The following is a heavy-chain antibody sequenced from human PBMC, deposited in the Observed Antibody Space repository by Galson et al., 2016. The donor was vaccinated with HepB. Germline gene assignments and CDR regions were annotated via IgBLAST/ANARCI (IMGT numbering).Heavy chain of an antibody. CDR1: GVSISSGGAY. J-gene: IGHJ4*02. V-gene: IGHV4-31*03. CDR2: IYFRGSS. Sequence: TLSLTCTVSGVSISSGGAYWTWIRQHPGKGLAWIGYIYFRGSSSYNPSLKSRVTMSVDTSQNHFSLKVDSVTAADTAVYYCARNPMTGAGYYFDSWGQGTLVAVSS. D-gene: IGHD3-9*01. CDR3: ARNPMTGAGYYFDS.